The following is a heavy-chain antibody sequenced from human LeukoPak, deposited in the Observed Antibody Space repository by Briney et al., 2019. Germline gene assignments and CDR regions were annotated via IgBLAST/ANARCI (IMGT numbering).Heavy chain of an antibody. CDR3: ARGEVSASLYFFDF. CDR2: VSGYTGNT. Sequence: ASVRVSCETSLYTFTTDGVSWVRQAPRQGLEWMAWVSGYTGNTNYAERFQGRVTLTTDTSTSTVYMELTSLRSDDTAVYYCARGEVSASLYFFDFWGQGTLASVS. D-gene: IGHD2-2*01. CDR1: LYTFTTDG. J-gene: IGHJ4*02. V-gene: IGHV1-18*01.